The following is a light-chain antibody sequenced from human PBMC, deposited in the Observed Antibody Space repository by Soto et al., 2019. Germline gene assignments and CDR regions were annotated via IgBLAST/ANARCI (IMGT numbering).Light chain of an antibody. CDR2: DAS. J-gene: IGKJ3*01. Sequence: EIVLTQSPATLSLSPGERATLSCRASQSVNSYLAWYQQKPGQAPRLLIYDASNRATGIPARFSGSGSGTDFTLTISSLEPEYFAVYYCQQRSNWPLTFGPGTKVDIK. V-gene: IGKV3-11*01. CDR3: QQRSNWPLT. CDR1: QSVNSY.